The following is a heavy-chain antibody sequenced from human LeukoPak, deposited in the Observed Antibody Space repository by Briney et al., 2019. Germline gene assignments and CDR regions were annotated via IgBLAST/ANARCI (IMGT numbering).Heavy chain of an antibody. CDR1: GFTFSDYA. J-gene: IGHJ4*02. CDR2: ISRSGDTI. Sequence: PGGSLRLSCAASGFTFSDYAMSWIRQAPGQGLEWVSYISRSGDTIDYADSVKGRFSISRDNAKNSLYLQMNSLRAEDTVVYYCAGYHWNSAVVYWGQGTLVTVSS. CDR3: AGYHWNSAVVY. V-gene: IGHV3-11*01. D-gene: IGHD1-7*01.